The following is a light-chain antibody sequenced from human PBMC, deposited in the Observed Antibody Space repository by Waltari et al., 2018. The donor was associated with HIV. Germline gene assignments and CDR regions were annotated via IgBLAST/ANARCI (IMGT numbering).Light chain of an antibody. CDR1: ASDIGRHD. V-gene: IGLV1-51*01. CDR3: ATWDSSLGGYI. CDR2: DNN. Sequence: QSVLTQPPSVSAAPGQKVTIPCSGTASDIGRHDVSWYQQVPGTAPKVVIYDNNDRPSEIPDRFSGSKSGTSATLGITGLQTGDEAVYYCATWDSSLGGYIFGSGTKVTVL. J-gene: IGLJ1*01.